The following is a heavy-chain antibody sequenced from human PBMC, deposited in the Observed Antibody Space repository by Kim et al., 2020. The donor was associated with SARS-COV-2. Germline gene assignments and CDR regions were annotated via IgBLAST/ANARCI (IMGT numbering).Heavy chain of an antibody. D-gene: IGHD3-22*01. Sequence: VKGRFTISRDNAKNTLYLQMNSLRAEDTAVYYCAKDRGIDYYDTLYGMDVWGQGTTVTVSS. J-gene: IGHJ6*02. CDR3: AKDRGIDYYDTLYGMDV. V-gene: IGHV3-23*01.